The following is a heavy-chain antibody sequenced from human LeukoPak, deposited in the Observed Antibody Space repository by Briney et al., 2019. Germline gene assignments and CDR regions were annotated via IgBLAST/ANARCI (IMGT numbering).Heavy chain of an antibody. CDR1: GGSFSGYY. V-gene: IGHV4-34*01. J-gene: IGHJ3*02. Sequence: PSETLSLTCAVYGGSFSGYYWSWIRQPPGKGLEWMGEINHSGSTNYNPSLKSRVTISVDTSKNQFSLKLSSVTAADTAVYYCASHYTAMVNEGDPADAFDIWCQGTMVTVSS. CDR2: INHSGST. D-gene: IGHD5-18*01. CDR3: ASHYTAMVNEGDPADAFDI.